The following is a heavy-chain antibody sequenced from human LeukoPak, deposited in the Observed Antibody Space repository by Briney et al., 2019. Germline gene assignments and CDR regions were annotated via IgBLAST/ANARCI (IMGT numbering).Heavy chain of an antibody. D-gene: IGHD3-10*01. CDR1: GFSLSTRGVG. CDR3: AHRSGEGVYFDY. V-gene: IGHV2-5*02. CDR2: IYWDDDK. J-gene: IGHJ4*02. Sequence: SGPTLVKPTQTLTLTCTFSGFSLSTRGVGVGLIRQPPGKALEWLALIYWDDDKRYSPSLKSRLTITKDTSKNQVVLTMTNMDPVDTATYYCAHRSGEGVYFDYWGQGTLVTVSS.